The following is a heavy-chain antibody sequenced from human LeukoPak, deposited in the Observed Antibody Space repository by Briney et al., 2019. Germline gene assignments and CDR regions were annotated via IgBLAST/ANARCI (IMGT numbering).Heavy chain of an antibody. CDR1: GYTFTGYY. J-gene: IGHJ3*02. CDR3: ARDRSSSLNAFDI. V-gene: IGHV1-2*02. D-gene: IGHD6-13*01. CDR2: ISPNSGGT. Sequence: ASVKVSCKASGYTFTGYYMHWVRQAPGQGLEWMGWISPNSGGTNYAQKFQGRVTMTRDTSISTAYMELSRLRSDDTAVYYCARDRSSSLNAFDIWGQGTMVTVSS.